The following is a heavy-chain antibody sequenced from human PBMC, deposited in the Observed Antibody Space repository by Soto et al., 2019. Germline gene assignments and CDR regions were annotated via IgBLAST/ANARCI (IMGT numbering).Heavy chain of an antibody. V-gene: IGHV3-9*01. CDR3: AKDRVAAGLNYFDY. CDR1: GFTFEDYA. Sequence: GGSLRLSCAASGFTFEDYAMHWVRQAPGKGLEWVSGILWNSDSIGYADSVKGRFTISRDNAKNSLYLQMSGLRAEDTALYYCAKDRVAAGLNYFDYWGQGTLVTVSS. CDR2: ILWNSDSI. D-gene: IGHD6-25*01. J-gene: IGHJ4*02.